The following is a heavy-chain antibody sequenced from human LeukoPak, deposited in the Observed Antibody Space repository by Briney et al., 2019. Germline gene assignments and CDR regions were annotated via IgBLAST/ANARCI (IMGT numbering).Heavy chain of an antibody. D-gene: IGHD5-24*01. CDR3: ARDKSVEMATIHILYYFDY. V-gene: IGHV3-23*01. J-gene: IGHJ4*02. CDR2: ILGSGDST. CDR1: GFTFSSYA. Sequence: GGSLRLSCAASGFTFSSYAMSWVRQAPGKGLEWVSGILGSGDSTYYADSVKGRFSISRDNSKNTLYLQINSLRAEDTAVYYCARDKSVEMATIHILYYFDYWGQGTLVTVSS.